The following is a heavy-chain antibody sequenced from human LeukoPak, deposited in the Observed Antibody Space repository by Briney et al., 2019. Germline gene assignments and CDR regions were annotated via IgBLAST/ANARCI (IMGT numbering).Heavy chain of an antibody. J-gene: IGHJ6*04. CDR2: IVPSDSYS. CDR1: GYSFTRYS. V-gene: IGHV5-10-1*01. D-gene: IGHD1-14*01. Sequence: GESLNISGKGSGYSFTRYSISGAGQMQGKDRDGMGRIVPSDSYSNYSPSFQGYATISADKSISTAYLQWSSLKASDTAMYYCARLNHRGTYGMDVWGEGTTVTVSS. CDR3: ARLNHRGTYGMDV.